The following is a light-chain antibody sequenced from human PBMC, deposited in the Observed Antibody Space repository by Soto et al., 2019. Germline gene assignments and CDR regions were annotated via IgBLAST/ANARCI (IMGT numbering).Light chain of an antibody. V-gene: IGLV1-40*01. CDR2: GNN. CDR1: SSNIGAGYD. CDR3: AGWDDSLNGWV. Sequence: QSVLTQPPSVSGAPGQRVTISCTGSSSNIGAGYDVHWYQHLPGTAPKLLIHGNNHRPSGVPDRFSGSKSGTSASLAITGLQAEDEADYYCAGWDDSLNGWVFGGGTKLTVL. J-gene: IGLJ3*02.